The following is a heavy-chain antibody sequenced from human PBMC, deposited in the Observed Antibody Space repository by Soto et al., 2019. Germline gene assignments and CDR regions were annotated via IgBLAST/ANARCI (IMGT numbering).Heavy chain of an antibody. CDR1: GGSFSGYY. CDR3: ARHSGVYSTGV. D-gene: IGHD3-10*01. CDR2: IYYSGST. J-gene: IGHJ6*04. Sequence: PSETLSLTCAVYGGSFSGYYWSWIRQPPGKGLEWIGYIYYSGSTNYNPSLKSRVTISIDTSKNQFSLKLSSVTAADTAVYYCARHSGVYSTGVWGKGTTVTVSS. V-gene: IGHV4-59*08.